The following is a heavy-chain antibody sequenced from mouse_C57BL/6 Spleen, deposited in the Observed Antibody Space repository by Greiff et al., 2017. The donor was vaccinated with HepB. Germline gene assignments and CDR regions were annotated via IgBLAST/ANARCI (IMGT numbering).Heavy chain of an antibody. D-gene: IGHD4-1*01. CDR1: GYTFTSYW. V-gene: IGHV1-50*01. CDR2: IYPSDSYT. CDR3: AKTGSDY. Sequence: QVQLQQPGAELVKPGASVKLSCKASGYTFTSYWMQWVNQRPGQGLEWIGEIYPSDSYTNYNQKFKGKATLTVDTSSSTAYMQLSSLTSEDSAVYYCAKTGSDYWGQGTTLTVSS. J-gene: IGHJ2*01.